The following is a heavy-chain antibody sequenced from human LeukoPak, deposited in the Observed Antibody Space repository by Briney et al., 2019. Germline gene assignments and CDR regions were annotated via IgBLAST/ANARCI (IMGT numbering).Heavy chain of an antibody. CDR1: GYTFTSYY. Sequence: ASVKVSCKVSGYTFTSYYMHWVRQAPGQGLEWMGIINPSGGSTSYAQKFQGRVTMTGDTSTSTVYMELSSLRSEDTAVYYCARDSGRSDSSGLDDYWGQGTLVTVSS. CDR3: ARDSGRSDSSGLDDY. D-gene: IGHD3-22*01. V-gene: IGHV1-46*01. CDR2: INPSGGST. J-gene: IGHJ4*02.